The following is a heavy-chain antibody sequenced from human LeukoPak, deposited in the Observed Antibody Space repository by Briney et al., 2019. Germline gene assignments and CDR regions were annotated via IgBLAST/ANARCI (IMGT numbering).Heavy chain of an antibody. CDR2: IYHSGST. V-gene: IGHV4-38-2*02. J-gene: IGHJ3*02. CDR3: ARPDTTMEDAFDI. CDR1: GYSISSGYY. Sequence: SETLSLTCTVSGYSISSGYYWGWIRQPPGKGLEWIGTIYHSGSTYYKSSLKSRVTLSVDTSKNQFSLKLSSVTAADTAVYYCARPDTTMEDAFDIWGHGTMVTVSS. D-gene: IGHD5-18*01.